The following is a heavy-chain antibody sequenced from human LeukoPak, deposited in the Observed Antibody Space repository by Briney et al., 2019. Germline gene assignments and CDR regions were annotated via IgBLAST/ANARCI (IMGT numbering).Heavy chain of an antibody. CDR3: ASLVYSSSWYRPYGMDV. V-gene: IGHV4-4*07. CDR1: GGSISSYY. Sequence: ASETLSLTCTVSGGSISSYYWSWIRQPAGKGLEWIGRIYTSGSTNYNPSLKSRVTMSVDTPKNQFSLKLSSVTAADTAVYYCASLVYSSSWYRPYGMDVWGQGTTVTVSS. CDR2: IYTSGST. D-gene: IGHD6-13*01. J-gene: IGHJ6*02.